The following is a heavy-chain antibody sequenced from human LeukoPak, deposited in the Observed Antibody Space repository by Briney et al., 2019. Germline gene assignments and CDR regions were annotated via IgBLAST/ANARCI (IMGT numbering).Heavy chain of an antibody. CDR3: ARDLSDSSGYYYFDY. CDR2: IWYDGSNK. J-gene: IGHJ4*02. D-gene: IGHD3-22*01. Sequence: GGSLRLSCAASGFTFSTFGMHWVRQAPGKGLEWVAVIWYDGSNKYYADSVKGRFTISRDNSKNTLYLQMNGLRAEDTAVYYCARDLSDSSGYYYFDYWGQGTLVTVSS. CDR1: GFTFSTFG. V-gene: IGHV3-33*01.